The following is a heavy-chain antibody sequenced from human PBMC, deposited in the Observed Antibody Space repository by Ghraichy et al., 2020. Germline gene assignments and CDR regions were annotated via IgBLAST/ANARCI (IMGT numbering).Heavy chain of an antibody. CDR2: INQDESEK. Sequence: GESPNISCAASGFIFSSYWMSWVRQAPGKGLEWVSNINQDESEKYYVDSVKGRFTISRDYAKKSVYLQMNSLRAEDTAVYYCARENGDYGGYFDYWGQGTLVTVSS. CDR3: ARENGDYGGYFDY. V-gene: IGHV3-7*03. D-gene: IGHD4-17*01. J-gene: IGHJ4*02. CDR1: GFIFSSYW.